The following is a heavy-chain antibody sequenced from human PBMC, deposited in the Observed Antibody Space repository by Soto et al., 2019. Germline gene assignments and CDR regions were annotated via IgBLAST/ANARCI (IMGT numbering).Heavy chain of an antibody. Sequence: EVQLLESGGDLVQPGGSLRLSCAASRFTFTSSAMTWVRQAPGEGLEWVSTIGSGGTTSYADSVKGRFTVSRDNSKNTLYLQMNSLRAEDTAIYYCAKLGGSHNTCIDYWGQGTLVTVSS. V-gene: IGHV3-23*01. CDR2: IGSGGTT. J-gene: IGHJ4*02. CDR3: AKLGGSHNTCIDY. D-gene: IGHD2-15*01. CDR1: RFTFTSSA.